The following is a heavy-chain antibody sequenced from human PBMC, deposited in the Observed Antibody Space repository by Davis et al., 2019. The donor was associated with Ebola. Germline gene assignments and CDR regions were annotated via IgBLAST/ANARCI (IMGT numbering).Heavy chain of an antibody. D-gene: IGHD3-3*01. J-gene: IGHJ6*02. CDR2: IYYSGST. V-gene: IGHV4-59*08. CDR1: GGSISSYY. CDR3: ARHAYDFWSGPYYCGMDV. Sequence: SETLSLTCTVSGGSISSYYWSWIRQPPGKGLEWIGYIYYSGSTNYNPSLKSRVTISVDTSKNQFSLKLSSVTAADTAVYYCARHAYDFWSGPYYCGMDVWGQGTTVTVSS.